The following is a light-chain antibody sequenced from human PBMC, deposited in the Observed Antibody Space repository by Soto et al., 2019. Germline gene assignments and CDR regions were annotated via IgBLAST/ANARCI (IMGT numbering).Light chain of an antibody. CDR1: HSISSW. CDR2: DAS. J-gene: IGKJ1*01. Sequence: DIQMTQSPSTLSASVGDGVTITCRASHSISSWLAWYQQKPGTAPKLLIYDASSLQSGVPSRFSGSGSGTEFTLTITSLQPGDFATYYCQQYHTYSRTFGQGTKVDIK. CDR3: QQYHTYSRT. V-gene: IGKV1-5*01.